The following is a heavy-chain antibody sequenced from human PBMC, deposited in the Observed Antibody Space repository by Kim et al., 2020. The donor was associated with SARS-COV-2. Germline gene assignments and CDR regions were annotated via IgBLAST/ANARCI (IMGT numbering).Heavy chain of an antibody. Sequence: GGSLRLSCAASGFTFSSYAMSWVRQTPGKGLEWVSAISGSGGSTYYADSVKGRFTISRDNSKNTLYLQMNSLRAEDTAVYYCAKGPGRMGELDYWGQGTLVTVSS. CDR3: AKGPGRMGELDY. CDR2: ISGSGGST. CDR1: GFTFSSYA. J-gene: IGHJ4*02. V-gene: IGHV3-23*01. D-gene: IGHD1-7*01.